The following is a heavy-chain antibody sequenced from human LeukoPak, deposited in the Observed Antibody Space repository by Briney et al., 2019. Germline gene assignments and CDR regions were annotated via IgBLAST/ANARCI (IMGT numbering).Heavy chain of an antibody. Sequence: GGSLRLSCTASGFTFGDYAMSWFRQAPGKGLEWVGFIRSKAYGGTTEYAASVKGRFTISRDDYKSIAYLQMNSLKTEDTAVYYCTRDFSVTSFDYWGQGTLVTVSS. J-gene: IGHJ4*02. D-gene: IGHD4-11*01. CDR3: TRDFSVTSFDY. CDR2: IRSKAYGGTT. CDR1: GFTFGDYA. V-gene: IGHV3-49*03.